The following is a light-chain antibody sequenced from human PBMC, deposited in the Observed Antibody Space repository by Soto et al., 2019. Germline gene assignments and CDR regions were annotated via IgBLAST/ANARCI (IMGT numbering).Light chain of an antibody. J-gene: IGKJ2*01. CDR3: QQYSDAPHT. CDR2: GAS. V-gene: IGKV3-20*01. CDR1: QSINSSY. Sequence: VLTQSPGTLSLSPGERATISCRASQSINSSYLAWYQHKPGQAPRLLFYGASSRATGIPHRFSGSASGTDFTLTISRLEPEDCGVYYCQQYSDAPHTFGLGTKVEIQ.